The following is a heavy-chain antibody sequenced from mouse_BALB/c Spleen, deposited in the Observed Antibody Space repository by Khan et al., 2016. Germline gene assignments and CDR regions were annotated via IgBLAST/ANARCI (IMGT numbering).Heavy chain of an antibody. Sequence: EVELVESGGGLVRPGGSLKLSCAASGFSFSSYSMSWVRQTPEKRLEWVATISSGGSYTYYPDSVKGRFTISRDNAKNTLYLQMSSLKSEDTAMYYCPRHRGYYGSSPYFDYWVQGTSLTVSS. V-gene: IGHV5-6-4*01. J-gene: IGHJ2*02. D-gene: IGHD1-1*01. CDR2: ISSGGSYT. CDR3: PRHRGYYGSSPYFDY. CDR1: GFSFSSYS.